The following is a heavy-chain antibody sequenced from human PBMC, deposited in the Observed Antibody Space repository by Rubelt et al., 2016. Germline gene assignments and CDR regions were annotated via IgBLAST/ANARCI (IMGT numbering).Heavy chain of an antibody. Sequence: QVQLVQSGAEVKKPGASVQVSCKASGYIFTVYYIHWVRQAPGQGLEWMGWINPNSSGTNYAQRFQGRVTMNMEPANRPAYMALGRLRSDDTAVFYCAREDGDYWVQGTLVTVSS. CDR2: INPNSSGT. CDR3: AREDGDY. J-gene: IGHJ4*02. V-gene: IGHV1-2*02. CDR1: GYIFTVYY. D-gene: IGHD5-24*01.